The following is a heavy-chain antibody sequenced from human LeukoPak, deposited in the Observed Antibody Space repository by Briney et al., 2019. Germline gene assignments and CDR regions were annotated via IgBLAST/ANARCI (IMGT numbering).Heavy chain of an antibody. V-gene: IGHV1-2*02. Sequence: ASVKVSCKTSGYTFTDYYIHWMRQAPGQGLEWMGWINSNSGGTSYAQKFQGRVTLTRDTPTRTAFMELNRLTSDDTAVYYCARTSIAARRPDFDYSGQGTVVTVSS. J-gene: IGHJ4*02. CDR1: GYTFTDYY. D-gene: IGHD6-6*01. CDR2: INSNSGGT. CDR3: ARTSIAARRPDFDY.